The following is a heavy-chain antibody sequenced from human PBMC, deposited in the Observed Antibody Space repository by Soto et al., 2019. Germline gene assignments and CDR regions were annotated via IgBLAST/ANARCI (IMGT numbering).Heavy chain of an antibody. J-gene: IGHJ4*02. CDR3: ATSYGSGYRAFDF. V-gene: IGHV1-69*04. CDR1: GDTFNFYS. CDR2: VNPILSMS. D-gene: IGHD3-10*01. Sequence: QVQLVQSGAEVKRPGSSVKVSCKASGDTFNFYSINWVRQAHGLGLEWMGRVNPILSMSNYAQRFQGRVTMTADKSTSTAYMELSGLRSEDTAIYYCATSYGSGYRAFDFWRQGALVTVSS.